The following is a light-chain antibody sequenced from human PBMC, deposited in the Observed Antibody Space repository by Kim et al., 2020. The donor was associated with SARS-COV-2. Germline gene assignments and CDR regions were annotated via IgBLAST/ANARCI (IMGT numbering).Light chain of an antibody. V-gene: IGKV1-39*01. CDR3: QQTYSSLTVT. CDR1: QSVGSY. Sequence: DIQMTQSPSSLSASVGDRVTITCRAGQSVGSYLNWYLQKPGKAPNLLIYSASYLQSGVPSRFSGSGSGTEFTLTISSLQPEDFATYYCQQTYSSLTVTFGQGTRLEIK. CDR2: SAS. J-gene: IGKJ5*01.